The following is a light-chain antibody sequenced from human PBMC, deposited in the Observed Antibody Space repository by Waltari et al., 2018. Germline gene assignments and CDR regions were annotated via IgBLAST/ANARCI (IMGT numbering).Light chain of an antibody. CDR3: MQGTHWPPWT. CDR1: DSLVFSDGNTY. Sequence: DVVITQSPLSLPVALGQPASISCRSSDSLVFSDGNTYLSWFHQRPGQSPRRLICKVSNRESGVPDRFSGSGSGTDFTLKISRVEAEDVGIYYCMQGTHWPPWTFGQGTKVEI. J-gene: IGKJ1*01. CDR2: KVS. V-gene: IGKV2-30*01.